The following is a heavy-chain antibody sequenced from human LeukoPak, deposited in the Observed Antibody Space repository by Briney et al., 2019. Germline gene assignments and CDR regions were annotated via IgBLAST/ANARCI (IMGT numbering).Heavy chain of an antibody. CDR3: ARESSLYYDSSGYSQNFDY. CDR1: GGSISSGSYY. D-gene: IGHD3-22*01. CDR2: IYTSGGT. Sequence: SETLSLTCTVSGGSISSGSYYWSWIRQPAGKGLEWIGRIYTSGGTNYNPSLKSRVTISVDTSKNQFSLKLSSVTAAVTAVYYCARESSLYYDSSGYSQNFDYWGQGTLVTVSS. V-gene: IGHV4-61*02. J-gene: IGHJ4*02.